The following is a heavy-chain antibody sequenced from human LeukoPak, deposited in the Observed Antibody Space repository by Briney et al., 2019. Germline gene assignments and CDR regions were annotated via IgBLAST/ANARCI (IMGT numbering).Heavy chain of an antibody. CDR2: INQDGSGK. CDR1: GFTFSRHW. D-gene: IGHD1-1*01. CDR3: AEGTTG. J-gene: IGHJ1*01. Sequence: GGSLRLSCATSGFTFSRHWMSWVRQAPGKGLEWVANINQDGSGKYYVDSVKGRFTISRDNAKNSLYLQMNSLRSEDTAIYYCAEGTTGWGQGTLVTVSS. V-gene: IGHV3-7*01.